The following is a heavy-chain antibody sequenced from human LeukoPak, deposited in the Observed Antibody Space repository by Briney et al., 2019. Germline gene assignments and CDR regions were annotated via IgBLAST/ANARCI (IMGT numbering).Heavy chain of an antibody. CDR1: GFTFNEYW. J-gene: IGHJ4*02. V-gene: IGHV3-7*01. CDR3: GYGRTWYFDY. CDR2: INQDGRQI. D-gene: IGHD6-13*01. Sequence: GGSLRLSCVASGFTFNEYWMNWVRQVAGKGMEWVASINQDGRQIYHVDSVKGRFTISRDNDENSLYLQMNSLGVEDTALYYCGYGRTWYFDYGGQGTLVTVSS.